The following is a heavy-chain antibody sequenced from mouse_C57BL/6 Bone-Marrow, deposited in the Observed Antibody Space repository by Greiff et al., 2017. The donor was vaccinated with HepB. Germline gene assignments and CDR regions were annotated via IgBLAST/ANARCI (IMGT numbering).Heavy chain of an antibody. Sequence: EVMLVESGGGLVQPKGSLKLSCAASGFSFNTYAMNWVRQAPGKGLEWVARIRSKSNNYATYYADSVKDRFTISRDDSESMLYLQRNNLKTEDTAMYYCVRHGYSNPFDYWGQGTTLTVSS. D-gene: IGHD2-5*01. J-gene: IGHJ2*01. V-gene: IGHV10-1*01. CDR1: GFSFNTYA. CDR3: VRHGYSNPFDY. CDR2: IRSKSNNYAT.